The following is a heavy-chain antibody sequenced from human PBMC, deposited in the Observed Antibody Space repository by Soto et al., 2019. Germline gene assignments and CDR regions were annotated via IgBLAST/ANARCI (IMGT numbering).Heavy chain of an antibody. CDR1: GFRFKSFV. Sequence: QLQLVESGGGVVQPGTSLRLSCAASGFRFKSFVMHWVRQAPGKGLEWVAFTSYDGSNKDYGDSVKGRFTVSRDNSQNTLLLQMDFLRPEDTALYYCARWGTTGGFDLWGQGPLVSVSS. J-gene: IGHJ4*02. D-gene: IGHD3-16*01. CDR2: TSYDGSNK. V-gene: IGHV3-30*19. CDR3: ARWGTTGGFDL.